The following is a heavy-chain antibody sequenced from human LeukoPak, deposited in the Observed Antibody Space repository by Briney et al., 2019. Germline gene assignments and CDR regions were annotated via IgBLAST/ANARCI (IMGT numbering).Heavy chain of an antibody. Sequence: PGGSLRLSCAASGFTFSSYWMHWVRQAPGKGLVWVSRISDGGSTTTYADSVKGRFTISRDNSKNTLYLQMNSLRAEDTAVYYCARDLRYYDSSGYYYYYGMDVWGQGTTVTVSS. D-gene: IGHD3-22*01. J-gene: IGHJ6*02. CDR2: ISDGGSTT. CDR1: GFTFSSYW. CDR3: ARDLRYYDSSGYYYYYGMDV. V-gene: IGHV3-74*01.